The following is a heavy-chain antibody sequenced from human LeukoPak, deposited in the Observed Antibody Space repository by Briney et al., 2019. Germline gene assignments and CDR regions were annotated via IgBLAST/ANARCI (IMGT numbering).Heavy chain of an antibody. CDR2: VSKSGST. Sequence: SETLSLTCSVSGGSFSSFYWSWIRQPPGKRLEWIGYVSKSGSTNYNPSLKSRVTIFLDTSKNQFSLKLSSVTAADTAVYYCARVYYSNSYDYWYFDLWGRGTLVTVSS. CDR1: GGSFSSFY. J-gene: IGHJ2*01. V-gene: IGHV4-59*01. D-gene: IGHD6-13*01. CDR3: ARVYYSNSYDYWYFDL.